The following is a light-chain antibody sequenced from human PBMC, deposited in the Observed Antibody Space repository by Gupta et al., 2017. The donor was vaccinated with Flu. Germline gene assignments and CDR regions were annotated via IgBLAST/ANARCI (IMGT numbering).Light chain of an antibody. CDR2: EVT. CDR1: SSDIGGYNY. J-gene: IGLJ2*01. V-gene: IGLV2-14*01. CDR3: SSYSSNSSVVI. Sequence: QSALTQTASVSGSPGQSITISCTGTSSDIGGYNYVSWYQHHPGKAPKLMIYEVTTRPSGLSDRFSGSKSGNTASLSISGLQAEDEANYYCSSYSSNSSVVIFGGGTKLTVL.